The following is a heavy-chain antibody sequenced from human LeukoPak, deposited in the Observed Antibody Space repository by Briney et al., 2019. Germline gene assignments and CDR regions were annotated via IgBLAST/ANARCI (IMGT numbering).Heavy chain of an antibody. CDR2: IAGSSGTK. V-gene: IGHV3-48*01. Sequence: PGGSLRLSCAASGFSFSTYPMTWVRQAPGKGLEWISYIAGSSGTKLYADSVKGRFTISISRDNDQNSVYLQMSSLRSEDTAVYYCARAGTSYYDSSGYSEYFDYWGQGTLVTVSS. CDR1: GFSFSTYP. J-gene: IGHJ4*02. CDR3: ARAGTSYYDSSGYSEYFDY. D-gene: IGHD3-22*01.